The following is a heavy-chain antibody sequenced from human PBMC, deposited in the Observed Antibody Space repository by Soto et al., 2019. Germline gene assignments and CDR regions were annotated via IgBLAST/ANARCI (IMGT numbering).Heavy chain of an antibody. D-gene: IGHD3-10*01. V-gene: IGHV3-23*01. Sequence: EVQFLESGGGLVQPGGSLRLSCAASGVTFSNYAMNWVRQAPGKGLEWVSGISHSGSSTYYADSVKGRFTISRDNSKNTLFLQMNSLTAEDTAVYYCANGSWVHHGSEGGNWLDPWGQGTLVTVSS. CDR2: ISHSGSST. J-gene: IGHJ5*02. CDR3: ANGSWVHHGSEGGNWLDP. CDR1: GVTFSNYA.